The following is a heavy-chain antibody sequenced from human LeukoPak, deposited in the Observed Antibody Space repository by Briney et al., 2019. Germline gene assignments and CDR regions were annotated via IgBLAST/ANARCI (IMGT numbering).Heavy chain of an antibody. V-gene: IGHV4-59*08. CDR3: ARLVVTSGLDWFDP. CDR1: GGSISGNY. Sequence: SETLSLTCTVSGGSISGNYWSRIRQPPGKGLEWIGYIHYSGRTNSSPSLKSRVTISVDTSKNQFSLKLTSVTAADTAVYYCARLVVTSGLDWFDPWGQGTLVTVSS. J-gene: IGHJ5*02. CDR2: IHYSGRT. D-gene: IGHD3-22*01.